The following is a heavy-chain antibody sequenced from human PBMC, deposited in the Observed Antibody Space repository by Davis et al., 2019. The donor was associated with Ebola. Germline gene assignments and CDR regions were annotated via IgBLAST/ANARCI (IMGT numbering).Heavy chain of an antibody. Sequence: GESLKISCEVPRFIFSTYAMSWVRQATGKGLEWVSSISARAGITHYADSVKGRFTVSSDNSKNTLYLQMNSLRAEDTAVYYCAKGNVDWGSSYWYFGLWGRGTLVTVSS. CDR1: RFIFSTYA. CDR2: ISARAGIT. CDR3: AKGNVDWGSSYWYFGL. V-gene: IGHV3-23*01. D-gene: IGHD7-27*01. J-gene: IGHJ2*01.